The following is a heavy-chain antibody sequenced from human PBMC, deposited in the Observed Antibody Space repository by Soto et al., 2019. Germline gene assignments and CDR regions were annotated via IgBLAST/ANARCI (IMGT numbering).Heavy chain of an antibody. D-gene: IGHD6-19*01. CDR1: GGSISSSFYY. CDR3: ARRSSGWHAFDI. CDR2: INYSGRT. V-gene: IGHV4-39*01. J-gene: IGHJ3*02. Sequence: PSETLSLTCTVSGGSISSSFYYWGWIRQPPGKGLEWIGNINYSGRTFYNPSLKSRVTVSVDTSKIQFSLKLSSVTAADTAVYYCARRSSGWHAFDIWGQGTMVTVSS.